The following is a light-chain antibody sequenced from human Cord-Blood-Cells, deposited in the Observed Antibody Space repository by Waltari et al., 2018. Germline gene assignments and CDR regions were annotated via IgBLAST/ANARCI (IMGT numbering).Light chain of an antibody. CDR1: QSVSSN. CDR2: GAA. Sequence: ELVITPSPATLSVSPGARATLSCRASQSVSSNLAWYQQKPGQAPRHLSYGAATRATGIPARFSGSGSGTEFTLTISSLQSEDFAVYYCQQYNNWPPSTFGQGTKLEIK. V-gene: IGKV3-15*01. CDR3: QQYNNWPPST. J-gene: IGKJ2*01.